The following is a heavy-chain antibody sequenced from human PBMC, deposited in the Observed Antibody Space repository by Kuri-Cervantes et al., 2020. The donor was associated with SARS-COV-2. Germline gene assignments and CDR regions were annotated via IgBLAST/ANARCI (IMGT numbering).Heavy chain of an antibody. CDR1: GFTFSSYS. V-gene: IGHV3-21*03. CDR2: ISSSSSYI. D-gene: IGHD3-3*01. Sequence: LSLTCAASGFTFSSYSMNWVRQAPGKGLEWVSSISSSSSYIYYADSVKGRFTISRDNAKNSLYLQMNSLRAEDTAVYYCSRSYDFWSGDPPVFAGYYMDVWGKGTTVTVSS. J-gene: IGHJ6*03. CDR3: SRSYDFWSGDPPVFAGYYMDV.